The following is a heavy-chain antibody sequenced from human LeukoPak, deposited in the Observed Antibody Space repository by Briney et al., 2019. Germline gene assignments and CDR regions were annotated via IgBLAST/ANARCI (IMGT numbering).Heavy chain of an antibody. V-gene: IGHV4-39*01. D-gene: IGHD6-13*01. CDR3: ARLKQQLVLYYFDY. CDR1: GGSISSSSYY. CDR2: IYYSGST. Sequence: SETLSLTCTVSGGSISSSSYYWGWIRQPPGKGLEWIGSIYYSGSTYYNPSLKSRVTISVDTSKNQFSLKLSSVTAADTAVYYCARLKQQLVLYYFDYWGQGTLVTVSS. J-gene: IGHJ4*02.